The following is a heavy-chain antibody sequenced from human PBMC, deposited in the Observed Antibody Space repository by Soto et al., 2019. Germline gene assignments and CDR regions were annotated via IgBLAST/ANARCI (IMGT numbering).Heavy chain of an antibody. Sequence: QVQLVESGGGLVKPGGSLRLSCAASGFTFSDYYMSWIRQAPGKGLEWVSYISSSSSYTNYADSVKGRFTISRDNAKKSLYLQMNSLRAEDTAVYYCARDATGVCQDYWGQGTLVTVSS. CDR2: ISSSSSYT. D-gene: IGHD7-27*01. V-gene: IGHV3-11*06. J-gene: IGHJ4*02. CDR3: ARDATGVCQDY. CDR1: GFTFSDYY.